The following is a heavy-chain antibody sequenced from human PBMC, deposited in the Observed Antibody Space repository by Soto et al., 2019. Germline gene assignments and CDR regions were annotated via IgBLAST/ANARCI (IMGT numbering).Heavy chain of an antibody. D-gene: IGHD3-3*01. Sequence: ASVKVSCKASGYPFGTFGINWVRRAPGQRLEWMGWISPYNGETNYAQKFQDRVTMSTDTSTNTAYMELKSPRSDDTAVYYCARDPHEFWSSYFFDPWGQGTLVTVSS. V-gene: IGHV1-18*01. J-gene: IGHJ5*02. CDR1: GYPFGTFG. CDR3: ARDPHEFWSSYFFDP. CDR2: ISPYNGET.